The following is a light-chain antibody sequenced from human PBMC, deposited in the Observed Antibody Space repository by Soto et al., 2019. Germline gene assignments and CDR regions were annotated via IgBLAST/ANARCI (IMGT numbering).Light chain of an antibody. J-gene: IGKJ2*01. V-gene: IGKV1-39*01. Sequence: DIQMTQSPPSLSASVGDRVTITCRASQSINSSLNWYQQKPGKAPDLLIYVASSLQSGVPSRFSGSGAGTDFTLTISSLQPEDSATYYCKQSYSVPYTFGQGTKMEIK. CDR2: VAS. CDR1: QSINSS. CDR3: KQSYSVPYT.